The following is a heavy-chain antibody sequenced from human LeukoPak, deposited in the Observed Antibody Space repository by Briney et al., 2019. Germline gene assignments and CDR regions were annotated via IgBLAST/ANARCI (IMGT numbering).Heavy chain of an antibody. CDR2: INHSGST. D-gene: IGHD5-18*01. J-gene: IGHJ3*02. CDR3: ASLQLYLLAFDI. CDR1: GFTVSSNY. Sequence: GSLRLSCAASGFTVSSNYMSWVRQAPGKGLEWIGEINHSGSTNYNPSLKSRVTISVDTSKNQFSLKLSSVTAADTAVYYCASLQLYLLAFDIWGQGTMVTVSS. V-gene: IGHV4-34*01.